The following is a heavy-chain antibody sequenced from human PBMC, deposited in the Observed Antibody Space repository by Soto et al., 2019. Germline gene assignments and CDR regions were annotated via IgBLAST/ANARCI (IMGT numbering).Heavy chain of an antibody. Sequence: QVQLQESGPGLVKPSQTLSLTCTVSGGSISSGGYYWSWIRQHPGKGLEGIGYISYSGSTYYNPSLKSRVIIAVDTSKNQFSLKLSSVTAADTAVYYCARESRWIQPPDYWGQGTLVTVSS. CDR2: ISYSGST. CDR1: GGSISSGGYY. CDR3: ARESRWIQPPDY. J-gene: IGHJ4*02. V-gene: IGHV4-31*03. D-gene: IGHD5-18*01.